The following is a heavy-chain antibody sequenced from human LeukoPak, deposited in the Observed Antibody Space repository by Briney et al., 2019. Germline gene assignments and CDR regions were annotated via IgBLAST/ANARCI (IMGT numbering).Heavy chain of an antibody. Sequence: PGGSLRLSCAASGFTFTDFYMSWVRQAPGKGLEWVSAISGSGGSTYYADSVKGQFTISRDNSKNTLYLQMNSLRAEDTAVYYCAKDPNVDTAMPGRSYWGQGTLVTVSS. CDR1: GFTFTDFY. J-gene: IGHJ4*02. CDR2: ISGSGGST. D-gene: IGHD5-18*01. V-gene: IGHV3-23*01. CDR3: AKDPNVDTAMPGRSY.